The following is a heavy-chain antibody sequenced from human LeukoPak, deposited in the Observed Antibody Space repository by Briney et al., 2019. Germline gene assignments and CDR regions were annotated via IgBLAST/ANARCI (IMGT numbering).Heavy chain of an antibody. CDR1: GFTFSSYG. CDR2: IWYGGSNK. D-gene: IGHD1-26*01. V-gene: IGHV3-30*18. CDR3: AKGPIGRYYYYMDV. J-gene: IGHJ6*03. Sequence: GRSLRLSCAASGFTFSSYGMHWVRQAPGKGLEWVAVIWYGGSNKYYADSVKGRFTISRDNSKNTLYLQMNSLRAEDTAVYYCAKGPIGRYYYYMDVRGKGTTVTVSS.